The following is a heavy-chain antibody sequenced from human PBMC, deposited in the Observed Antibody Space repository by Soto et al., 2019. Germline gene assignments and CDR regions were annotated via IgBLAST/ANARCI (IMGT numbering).Heavy chain of an antibody. D-gene: IGHD3-22*01. CDR1: GVTVSTNY. V-gene: IGHV3-53*02. CDR3: GRDGGEGYYDSSGYVAV. CDR2: IYSDGKT. J-gene: IGHJ4*02. Sequence: DVQLVETGGGLIQPGGSLRLTCAASGVTVSTNYMSWVRQAPGKGLEWVSVIYSDGKTFYTESVKGRFTISRDNSKNTVSLQMNGLRVGDTGVYYCGRDGGEGYYDSSGYVAVWGQGTLVTVSS.